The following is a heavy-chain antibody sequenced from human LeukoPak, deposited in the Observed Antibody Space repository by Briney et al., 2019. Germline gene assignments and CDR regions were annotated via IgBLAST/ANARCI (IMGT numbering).Heavy chain of an antibody. CDR3: AKDGPPRSVWELLYYMDV. D-gene: IGHD1-26*01. Sequence: GGSLRLSCAASGFTFSSYAMSWVRQAPGKGLEWVSAISGSGGSTYYADSVKGRFTISRDNSKNTLYLQMNSLRAEDTAVYYCAKDGPPRSVWELLYYMDVWGKGTTVTVSS. V-gene: IGHV3-23*01. CDR2: ISGSGGST. J-gene: IGHJ6*03. CDR1: GFTFSSYA.